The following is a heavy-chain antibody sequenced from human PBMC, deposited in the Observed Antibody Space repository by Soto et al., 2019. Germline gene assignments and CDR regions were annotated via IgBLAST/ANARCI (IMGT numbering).Heavy chain of an antibody. Sequence: GYLRLSCAASGFTVSSNSMSWIRQAPGKGLEWVSYISSSGSTIYYADSVKGRFTISRDSAKNSLYLQMNSLRAEDTAVYYCASRGVTTRKPFSWFDPWGQGTLVTVSS. CDR1: GFTVSSNS. J-gene: IGHJ5*02. V-gene: IGHV3-11*01. CDR2: ISSSGSTI. D-gene: IGHD4-4*01. CDR3: ASRGVTTRKPFSWFDP.